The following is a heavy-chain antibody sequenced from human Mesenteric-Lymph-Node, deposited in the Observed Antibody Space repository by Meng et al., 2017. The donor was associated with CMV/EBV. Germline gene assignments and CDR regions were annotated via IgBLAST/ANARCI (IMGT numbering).Heavy chain of an antibody. CDR1: AYRFTRYW. J-gene: IGHJ5*02. Sequence: SAYRFTRYWISWVRRMPGKGLEWMGRIDPSDSYTNYSPSFQGHVTISADRSISTSYLQWSSLKASDTAMYYCARQIVNSNYVEWFDPWGQGTLVTVSS. CDR2: IDPSDSYT. CDR3: ARQIVNSNYVEWFDP. D-gene: IGHD4-11*01. V-gene: IGHV5-10-1*01.